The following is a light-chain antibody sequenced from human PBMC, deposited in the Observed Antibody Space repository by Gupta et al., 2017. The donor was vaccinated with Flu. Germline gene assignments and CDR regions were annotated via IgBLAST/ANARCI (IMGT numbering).Light chain of an antibody. Sequence: EIVLTPSPGTLSLSPGERATPSCRASHSVSSSYLAWYQQKPGQAPRLLIYGASSRATGIPDRFSGSGSGTDFTLTISRLEPEDFAVYYCQQYGSSPWTFGQGTKVEIK. CDR2: GAS. CDR3: QQYGSSPWT. CDR1: HSVSSSY. J-gene: IGKJ1*01. V-gene: IGKV3-20*01.